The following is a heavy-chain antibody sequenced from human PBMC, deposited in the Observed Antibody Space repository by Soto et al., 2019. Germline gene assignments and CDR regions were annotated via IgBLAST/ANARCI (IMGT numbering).Heavy chain of an antibody. CDR3: AKDTAMSGGYYYYGMDV. Sequence: PGGSLRLSCAASGFTFSSYAMSWVRQAPGKGLEWVSAISGSGGSTYYADSVKGRFTISRDNSKNTLYLQMNSLRAEDTAVYYCAKDTAMSGGYYYYGMDVWGQGTTVTVSS. J-gene: IGHJ6*02. V-gene: IGHV3-23*01. CDR2: ISGSGGST. CDR1: GFTFSSYA. D-gene: IGHD5-18*01.